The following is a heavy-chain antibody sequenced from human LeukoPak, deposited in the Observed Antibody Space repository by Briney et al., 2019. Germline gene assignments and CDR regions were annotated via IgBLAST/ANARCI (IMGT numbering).Heavy chain of an antibody. Sequence: PSETLSLTCTVSGGSISSYYWSWIRQPPGKGLEWIGYIYYSGSTNYNPSLKSRVTISVDTSKNQFSPKLSSVTAADTAVYYCARLRVAAAGSYFDYWGQGTLVTVSS. V-gene: IGHV4-59*08. CDR3: ARLRVAAAGSYFDY. CDR2: IYYSGST. J-gene: IGHJ4*02. D-gene: IGHD6-13*01. CDR1: GGSISSYY.